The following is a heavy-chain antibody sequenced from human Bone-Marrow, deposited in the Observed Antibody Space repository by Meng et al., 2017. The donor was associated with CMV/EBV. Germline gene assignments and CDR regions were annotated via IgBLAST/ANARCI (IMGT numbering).Heavy chain of an antibody. V-gene: IGHV1-18*01. D-gene: IGHD3-10*01. CDR2: ISGYNGNA. CDR1: GYTFTGFG. J-gene: IGHJ4*02. Sequence: ASVKVSCKASGYTFTGFGITWVRQAPGQGLEWMGWISGYNGNANYAQKFQGRISMTTDTSTNTAYMDLGSLRSDDTAVYYCGRRLRYGSGKYQDYWGQGTLVTVSS. CDR3: GRRLRYGSGKYQDY.